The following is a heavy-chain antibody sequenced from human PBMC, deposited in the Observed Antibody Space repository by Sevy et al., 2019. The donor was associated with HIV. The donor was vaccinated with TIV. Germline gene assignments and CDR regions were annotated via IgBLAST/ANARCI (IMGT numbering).Heavy chain of an antibody. CDR1: GFTFTSSA. CDR3: AAEDMTTFGGACRVFET. J-gene: IGHJ3*02. V-gene: IGHV1-58*01. CDR2: IVVGSGVT. Sequence: ASVNVSCKASGFTFTSSAVQWVRQGRGQRLEWIGWIVVGSGVTDYSQKFQDRVTITRDISTSTVYMDLSSLRSEDTAVYYCAAEDMTTFGGACRVFETWGHGTTVTVSS. D-gene: IGHD3-16*01.